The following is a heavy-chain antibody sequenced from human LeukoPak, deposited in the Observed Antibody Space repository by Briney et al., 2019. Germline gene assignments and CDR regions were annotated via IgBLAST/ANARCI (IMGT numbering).Heavy chain of an antibody. Sequence: GGSLRFPCAASGFTFTSYAMSWVRQAPGKGLEWVSSIISSGGSTYYADSVRGRFTISRDNSRNTLYLQMTSLRAEDTAVYYCAKYEERCFQSWGQGTLVTVSS. D-gene: IGHD4/OR15-4a*01. CDR2: IISSGGST. CDR3: AKYEERCFQS. V-gene: IGHV3-23*01. CDR1: GFTFTSYA. J-gene: IGHJ5*02.